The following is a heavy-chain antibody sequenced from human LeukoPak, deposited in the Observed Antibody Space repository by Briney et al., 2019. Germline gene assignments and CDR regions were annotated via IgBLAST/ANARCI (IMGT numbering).Heavy chain of an antibody. CDR3: ARHKGSGWYYPFDY. CDR2: IYYSGGT. D-gene: IGHD6-19*01. V-gene: IGHV4-39*01. J-gene: IGHJ4*02. Sequence: SETLSLTCPVSGGSISSSSYYWGWIRQPPGKGLEWIGSIYYSGGTYYNPSLKSRVTISVDTPKNQFSLKLSSVTAADTAVYYCARHKGSGWYYPFDYWGQGTLVTVSS. CDR1: GGSISSSSYY.